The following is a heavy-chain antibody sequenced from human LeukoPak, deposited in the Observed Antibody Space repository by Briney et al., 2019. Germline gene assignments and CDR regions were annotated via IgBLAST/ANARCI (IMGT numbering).Heavy chain of an antibody. J-gene: IGHJ6*02. CDR3: ARALRARGVDYYYYGMDV. Sequence: SVKVSCKASGGTFSSYAISWVRQAPGQGLEWMGRIIPILGIANYAQKFQGRVTITADKPTSTAYMELSSLRSEDTAVYYCARALRARGVDYYYYGMDVWGQGTTVTVSS. CDR2: IIPILGIA. D-gene: IGHD2-15*01. CDR1: GGTFSSYA. V-gene: IGHV1-69*04.